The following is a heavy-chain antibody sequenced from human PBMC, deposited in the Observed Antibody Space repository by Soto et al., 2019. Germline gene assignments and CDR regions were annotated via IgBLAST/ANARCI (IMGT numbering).Heavy chain of an antibody. Sequence: EVQLLESGGGLVQPGRSLRLSCAASGFTFSNYAMSWVRQAPGQGLDRVSAISGSGGTTYYEDSVKGRFTISRDNSKNTLFLQMNSLRAEDAAVYYCAKFFVETGSNSGWPWSFHYWGQGTLVTVSS. V-gene: IGHV3-23*01. J-gene: IGHJ4*02. CDR2: ISGSGGTT. CDR3: AKFFVETGSNSGWPWSFHY. D-gene: IGHD6-25*01. CDR1: GFTFSNYA.